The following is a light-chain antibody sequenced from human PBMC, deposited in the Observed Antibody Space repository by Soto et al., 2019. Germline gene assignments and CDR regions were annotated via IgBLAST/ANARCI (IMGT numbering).Light chain of an antibody. CDR2: STY. J-gene: IGLJ3*02. CDR1: SGSVSTRYY. CDR3: VLYMGSGLKV. Sequence: QTVVTQEPSFSVSPGGTVTLTCGLSSGSVSTRYYPSWYQQTPGQPPRTLIHSTYTRSSGVPDRFSGSILGNKAALTITGAQADDESDYYCVLYMGSGLKVFGGGTKVTVL. V-gene: IGLV8-61*01.